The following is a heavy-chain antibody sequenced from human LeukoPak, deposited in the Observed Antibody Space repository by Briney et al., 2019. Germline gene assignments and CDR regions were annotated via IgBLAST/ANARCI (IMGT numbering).Heavy chain of an antibody. J-gene: IGHJ4*01. Sequence: SQTLSLTCAISGDSVSSKSVSWNWIRQSPSRGLEYLGRTRYRSTWNTFYSSSVQGRVTINADTSRNQVSLRLNSVTPEDTALYYCVRDFNWAFDYWGHGTLVTVSS. CDR2: TRYRSTWNT. CDR1: GDSVSSKSVS. CDR3: VRDFNWAFDY. D-gene: IGHD7-27*01. V-gene: IGHV6-1*01.